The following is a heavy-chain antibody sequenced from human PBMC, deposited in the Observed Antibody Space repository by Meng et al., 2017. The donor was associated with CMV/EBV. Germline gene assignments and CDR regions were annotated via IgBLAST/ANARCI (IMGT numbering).Heavy chain of an antibody. CDR3: ARGTGVVPVYGMDV. Sequence: GESLKISCAASGFTFSSYWMSWVRQAPGKGLEWVANIKQDGSEKYYVDSVKGRFTISRDNAKNSLYLQMNSLRAEDTAVYYCARGTGVVPVYGMDVWGQGTTVTVSS. V-gene: IGHV3-7*01. CDR2: IKQDGSEK. CDR1: GFTFSSYW. J-gene: IGHJ6*02. D-gene: IGHD2-2*01.